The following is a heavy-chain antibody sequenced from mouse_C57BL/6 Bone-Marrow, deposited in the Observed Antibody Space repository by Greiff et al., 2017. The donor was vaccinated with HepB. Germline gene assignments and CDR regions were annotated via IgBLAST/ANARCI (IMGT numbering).Heavy chain of an antibody. V-gene: IGHV5-17*01. CDR3: ARSNLGWFAY. CDR1: GFTFSDYG. CDR2: ISSGSSTI. D-gene: IGHD2-5*01. Sequence: EVKLVESGGGLVKPGGSLKLSCAASGFTFSDYGMHWVRQAPEKGLEWVAYISSGSSTIYYADTVKGRFTISRDNAKNTLFLQMTSLRSEDTAMYYCARSNLGWFAYWGQGTLVTVSA. J-gene: IGHJ3*01.